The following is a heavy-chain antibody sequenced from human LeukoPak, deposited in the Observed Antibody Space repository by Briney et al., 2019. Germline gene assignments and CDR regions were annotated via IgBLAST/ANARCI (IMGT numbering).Heavy chain of an antibody. CDR2: INSDGSSI. CDR3: AREGRVSGYDFDY. J-gene: IGHJ4*02. CDR1: GFTFSSYL. Sequence: GGSLRLSCAASGFTFSSYLMHWVRQAPGKGLVWVSRINSDGSSITYADSVKGRFTISRDNAKNTLYLQMNSLRVEDTAVYYCAREGRVSGYDFDYWGQGTLVTVSS. D-gene: IGHD5-12*01. V-gene: IGHV3-74*03.